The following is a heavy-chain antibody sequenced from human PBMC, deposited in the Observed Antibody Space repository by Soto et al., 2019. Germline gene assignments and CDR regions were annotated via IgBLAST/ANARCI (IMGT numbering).Heavy chain of an antibody. D-gene: IGHD1-1*01. CDR1: GFTFSNYA. V-gene: IGHV3-30*18. CDR2: TSYDGNNE. Sequence: GGSLRLSCAASGFTFSNYAMHWFRQAPGKGLEWVALTSYDGNNEYYTDSVKGRFTISRDNSKNTLFLQMNSPRPEDTAVYYCAKDKGVFNWATSYFDYWGQGALVTVPQ. CDR3: AKDKGVFNWATSYFDY. J-gene: IGHJ4*02.